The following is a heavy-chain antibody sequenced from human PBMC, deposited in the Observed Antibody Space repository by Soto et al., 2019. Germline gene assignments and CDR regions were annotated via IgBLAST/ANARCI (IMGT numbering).Heavy chain of an antibody. CDR3: ARDADIVVVPAANYGMDV. CDR2: ISSSGSTI. Sequence: WGSLRLSCAASGFTFSSYEMNWVRQAPGKGLEWVSYISSSGSTIYYADSVKGRFTISRDNAKNSLYLQMNSLRAEDTAVYYCARDADIVVVPAANYGMDVWGQGTTVTVSS. J-gene: IGHJ6*02. V-gene: IGHV3-48*03. D-gene: IGHD2-2*01. CDR1: GFTFSSYE.